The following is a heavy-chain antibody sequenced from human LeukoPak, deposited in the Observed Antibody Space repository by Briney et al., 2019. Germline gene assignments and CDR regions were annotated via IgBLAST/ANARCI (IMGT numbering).Heavy chain of an antibody. V-gene: IGHV1-18*04. CDR2: ISAYNGNT. D-gene: IGHD1-26*01. CDR3: ARDFTVGATIDY. Sequence: SVKVSCKASGYTFTNYYMHRVRQAPGQGLESMGWISAYNGNTNDAQKHQGRVTMTTYTSTSTAYMELRSLRSDDTAVYYCARDFTVGATIDYWGQGTLVPVSS. CDR1: GYTFTNYY. J-gene: IGHJ4*02.